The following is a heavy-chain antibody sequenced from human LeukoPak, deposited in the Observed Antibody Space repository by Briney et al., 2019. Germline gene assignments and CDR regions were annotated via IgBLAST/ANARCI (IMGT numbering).Heavy chain of an antibody. D-gene: IGHD1-26*01. V-gene: IGHV3-74*01. CDR2: IKNDGSTT. Sequence: PGGSLRLSCAASGFTFSSYWMHWVRQPPGKGLVWVSRIKNDGSTTTYADSVKGRFTVSRDNARNSLYLQMNSLTAEDTAVYYCARDPYSGAYGDTYYYFMDVWGKGTTVTISS. J-gene: IGHJ6*03. CDR1: GFTFSSYW. CDR3: ARDPYSGAYGDTYYYFMDV.